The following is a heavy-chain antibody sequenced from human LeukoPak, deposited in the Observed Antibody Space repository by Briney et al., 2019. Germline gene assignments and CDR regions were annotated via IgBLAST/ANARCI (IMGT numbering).Heavy chain of an antibody. V-gene: IGHV1-18*01. Sequence: ASVKVSCKASGYTFTSYGISWVRQAPGQGLEWMGWISAYNGNTNYAQKLQGRVTMTTDTSTSTADMELRSLRSDDTAVYYCARGRAGERQVTGTTFDYWGQGTLVTVAS. D-gene: IGHD1-7*01. CDR1: GYTFTSYG. CDR3: ARGRAGERQVTGTTFDY. CDR2: ISAYNGNT. J-gene: IGHJ4*02.